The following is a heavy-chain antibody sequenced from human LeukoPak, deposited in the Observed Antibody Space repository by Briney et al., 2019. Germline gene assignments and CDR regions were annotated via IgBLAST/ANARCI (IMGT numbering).Heavy chain of an antibody. CDR3: ARGMSGIAAAGTKNYYYYMDV. J-gene: IGHJ6*03. CDR2: IYYSGST. V-gene: IGHV4-39*01. D-gene: IGHD6-13*01. Sequence: KPSETLSLTCTVSGGSISSSSYYWGWIRQPPGKGLEWIGSIYYSGSTYYNPSLKSRVTISVDTSKNQFSLKLSPVTAADTAVYYCARGMSGIAAAGTKNYYYYMDVWGKGTTVTVSS. CDR1: GGSISSSSYY.